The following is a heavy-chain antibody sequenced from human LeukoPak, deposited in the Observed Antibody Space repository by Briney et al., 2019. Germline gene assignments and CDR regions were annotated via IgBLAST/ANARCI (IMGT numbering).Heavy chain of an antibody. V-gene: IGHV3-23*01. Sequence: GGSLRLSCAASGFTFSSYAMSWVRQAPGKGLEWVSTISGSGGSTYYADSVKGRFTISRDNSKNTLYLQMNSLRAEDTAVYYCARDLVAGITMVRGVIAPGYYGMDVWGQGTTVTVSS. D-gene: IGHD3-10*01. CDR1: GFTFSSYA. CDR2: ISGSGGST. CDR3: ARDLVAGITMVRGVIAPGYYGMDV. J-gene: IGHJ6*02.